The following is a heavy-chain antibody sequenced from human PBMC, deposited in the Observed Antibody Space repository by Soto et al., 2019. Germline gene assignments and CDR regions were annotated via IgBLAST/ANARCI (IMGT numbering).Heavy chain of an antibody. D-gene: IGHD3-9*01. J-gene: IGHJ2*01. CDR1: GFTFSSYW. CDR3: ASRVLRYFDWADVWYFDL. Sequence: EVQLVESGGGLVQPGGSLRLSCAASGFTFSSYWMHWVRQAPGKGLVWVSRINSDGSSTSYADSVKGRFTISRDNAQNTLYLQMNSLRAEDTAVYYCASRVLRYFDWADVWYFDLWGRGTLVTVSS. CDR2: INSDGSST. V-gene: IGHV3-74*01.